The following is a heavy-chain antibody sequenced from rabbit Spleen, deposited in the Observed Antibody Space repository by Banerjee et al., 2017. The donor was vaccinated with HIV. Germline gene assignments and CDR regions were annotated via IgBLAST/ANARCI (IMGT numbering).Heavy chain of an antibody. CDR3: ARDLAGAIGWNFYL. CDR2: INVATGKP. D-gene: IGHD4-1*01. Sequence: QEQLVESGGGLVQPEGSLTLTCTASGFSFGDRDVMCWVRQAPGKGLEWIACINVATGKPVYATWANGRFSISRTSSTTVTLQMTSLTAADTATYLCARDLAGAIGWNFYLWGPGTLVTVS. V-gene: IGHV1S45*01. J-gene: IGHJ4*01. CDR1: GFSFGDRDV.